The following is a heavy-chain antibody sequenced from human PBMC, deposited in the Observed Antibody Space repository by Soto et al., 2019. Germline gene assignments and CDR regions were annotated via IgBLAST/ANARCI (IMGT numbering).Heavy chain of an antibody. CDR2: ISSSSSYI. J-gene: IGHJ5*02. D-gene: IGHD3-16*02. Sequence: PGGSLRLSCAASGFTVSSNYMSWVRQAPGKELEWVSSISSSSSYIYYADSVKGRFTISRDNAKNSLYLQMNSLRAEDTAVYYCARVLDYDYVWGSYPLNWFDPWGQGTLVTVSS. V-gene: IGHV3-21*01. CDR3: ARVLDYDYVWGSYPLNWFDP. CDR1: GFTVSSNY.